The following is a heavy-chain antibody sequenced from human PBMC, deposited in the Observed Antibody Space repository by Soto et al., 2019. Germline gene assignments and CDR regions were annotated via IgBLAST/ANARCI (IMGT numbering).Heavy chain of an antibody. CDR3: ARDHIGITMIVVVPSPSDY. D-gene: IGHD3-22*01. V-gene: IGHV1-18*04. J-gene: IGHJ4*02. CDR1: GYTFTSYG. CDR2: ISAYNGNT. Sequence: ASVKVSCKASGYTFTSYGISWVRQAPGQGLEWMGWISAYNGNTNYAQKLQGRVTMTTDTSTSTAYMELRSLRSDDTAVYYCARDHIGITMIVVVPSPSDYWGQGTLVTVS.